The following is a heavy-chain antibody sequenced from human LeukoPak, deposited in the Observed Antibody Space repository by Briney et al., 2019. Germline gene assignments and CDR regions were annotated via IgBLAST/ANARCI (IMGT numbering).Heavy chain of an antibody. CDR2: ICGSTI. D-gene: IGHD4-17*01. V-gene: IGHV3-48*02. J-gene: IGHJ4*02. CDR1: GFTFSSYG. CDR3: ARDLAYAFDY. Sequence: GGSLRLSCAASGFTFSSYGMHWVRQAPGKGLEWVSYICGSTIYYADSVKGRFTISRDNAKNSLYLQMSSLRDEDTALYYCARDLAYAFDYWGQGALVTVSS.